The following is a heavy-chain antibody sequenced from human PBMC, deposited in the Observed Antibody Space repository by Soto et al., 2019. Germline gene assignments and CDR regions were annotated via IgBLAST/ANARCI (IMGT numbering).Heavy chain of an antibody. V-gene: IGHV5-10-1*01. CDR1: GYSFTSYW. J-gene: IGHJ6*02. D-gene: IGHD4-17*01. CDR2: IDPSDSYT. CDR3: ARRHGDYEYYYYYGMDV. Sequence: PGESLKISCKGSGYSFTSYWISWVRQMPGKGLEWMGRIDPSDSYTNYSPSFQGHVTISADKSISTAYLQWSSLKASDTAMHYCARRHGDYEYYYYYGMDVWGQGTTVTVSS.